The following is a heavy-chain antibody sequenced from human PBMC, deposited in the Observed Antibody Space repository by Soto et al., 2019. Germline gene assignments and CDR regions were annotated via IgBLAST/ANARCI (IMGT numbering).Heavy chain of an antibody. J-gene: IGHJ6*02. CDR3: ARDPIPYGDYVPYYYGMDV. CDR2: IYYSGST. Sequence: QVQLQESGPGLVKPSQTLSLTCTVSGGSISSGGYYWSWIRQHPGKGLEWIGYIYYSGSTYYNPSLKSRVTISVDTSKNQFSLKLSSVTAADTAVYYCARDPIPYGDYVPYYYGMDVWGQGTTVTVSS. D-gene: IGHD4-17*01. CDR1: GGSISSGGYY. V-gene: IGHV4-31*03.